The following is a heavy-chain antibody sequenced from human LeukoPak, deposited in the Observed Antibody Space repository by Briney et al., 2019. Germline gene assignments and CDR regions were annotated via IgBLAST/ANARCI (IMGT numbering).Heavy chain of an antibody. CDR1: GGSISSSSYY. CDR2: IYYSGST. J-gene: IGHJ6*02. D-gene: IGHD5-24*01. CDR3: ARATITSYYGMDV. Sequence: SETLSLTCTVSGGSISSSSYYWGWIRQPPGKGLEWIGSIYYSGSTYYNPSLKSRVTISVDTSKNQFSLKLSSVTAADTAVYYCARATITSYYGMDVWGQGTTVTVSS. V-gene: IGHV4-39*01.